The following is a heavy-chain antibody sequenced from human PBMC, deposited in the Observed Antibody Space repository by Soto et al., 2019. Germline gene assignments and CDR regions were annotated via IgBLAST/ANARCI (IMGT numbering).Heavy chain of an antibody. J-gene: IGHJ6*02. Sequence: EVQLLESGGGLVQPGGSLRLSCAASGFTFSSYAMSWVRQAPGKGLEWVSAISGSGGSTYYADSVKGRFTISRDNSKNTLYLQMNSVRAEDTTVDYFVQSRGTASGYYYYGMYVRGPGNTVNVSS. CDR1: GFTFSSYA. CDR2: ISGSGGST. D-gene: IGHD1-1*01. CDR3: VQSRGTASGYYYYGMYV. V-gene: IGHV3-23*01.